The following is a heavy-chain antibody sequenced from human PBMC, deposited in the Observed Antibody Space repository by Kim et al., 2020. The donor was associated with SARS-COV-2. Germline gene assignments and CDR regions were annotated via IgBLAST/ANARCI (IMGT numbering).Heavy chain of an antibody. CDR3: ARGVVVVTNGMEGMDV. D-gene: IGHD2-21*02. CDR1: GYTFTSYY. J-gene: IGHJ6*02. V-gene: IGHV1-46*01. Sequence: ASVKVSCKASGYTFTSYYMHWVRQAPGQGLEWMGIINPSGGSTSYAQKFQGRVTMTRDTSTSTVYMELSSLRSEDTAVYYCARGVVVVTNGMEGMDVWGQGTTVTVSS. CDR2: INPSGGST.